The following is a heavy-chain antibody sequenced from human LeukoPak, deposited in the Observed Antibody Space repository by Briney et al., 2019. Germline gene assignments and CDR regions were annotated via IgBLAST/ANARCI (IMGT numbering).Heavy chain of an antibody. J-gene: IGHJ3*02. CDR3: AKQFIAAPDAFDI. CDR2: ISGSGGST. Sequence: GGSLRLSCAASGFTFSSYAMSWVRQAPGKGLEWVSAISGSGGSTYYADSVKGRFTISRDNSKNTLYLQMNSLRAEDAAVYYCAKQFIAAPDAFDIWGQGTMVTVSS. CDR1: GFTFSSYA. V-gene: IGHV3-23*01. D-gene: IGHD6-13*01.